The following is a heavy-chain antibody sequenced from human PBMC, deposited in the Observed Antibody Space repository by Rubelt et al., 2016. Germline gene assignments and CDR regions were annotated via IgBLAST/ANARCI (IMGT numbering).Heavy chain of an antibody. CDR1: EFIFSGYG. CDR3: ARSYGGNSAGRTDGFDI. J-gene: IGHJ3*02. Sequence: QVQLVESGGGVVQPGRSLRLSCAASEFIFSGYGMHWVRQAPGKGLEWVAVIWFDGSKKYYGDSVKGRFTISRADSKSTLYLQMNSRRVEEKAGYDCARSYGGNSAGRTDGFDIWGQGTLVTVSS. CDR2: IWFDGSKK. D-gene: IGHD4-23*01. V-gene: IGHV3-33*01.